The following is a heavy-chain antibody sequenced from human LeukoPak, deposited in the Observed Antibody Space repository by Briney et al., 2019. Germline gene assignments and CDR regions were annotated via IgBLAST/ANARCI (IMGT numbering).Heavy chain of an antibody. CDR1: GFTFSTYA. CDR2: ISYDGSNK. V-gene: IGHV3-30-3*01. CDR3: ARAVYCSGGSCYSGMDV. D-gene: IGHD2-15*01. J-gene: IGHJ6*02. Sequence: GGSLRLSCAASGFTFSTYAMHWVRQGPGKGLEWVAVISYDGSNKYYADSVKGRFTISRDNSKNTLYLQMSSLSAEDTAVYYCARAVYCSGGSCYSGMDVWGQGTTVTVSS.